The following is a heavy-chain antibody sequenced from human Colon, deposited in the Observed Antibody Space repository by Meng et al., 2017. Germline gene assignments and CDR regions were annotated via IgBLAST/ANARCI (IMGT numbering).Heavy chain of an antibody. Sequence: QITFNESCPPLVNLTHTLTPTSTLSRLSLSSSGVSVGWIRQPPGKALGWLALMYWDDTKRYSPSLKNRLTVTKDTSRNRVVLTVTGVDPVDTATYYCIHRREDPRSAYYYLDNWGRGTLVTVSS. CDR3: IHRREDPRSAYYYLDN. CDR1: RLSLSSSGVS. CDR2: MYWDDTK. D-gene: IGHD1-26*01. J-gene: IGHJ4*02. V-gene: IGHV2-5*02.